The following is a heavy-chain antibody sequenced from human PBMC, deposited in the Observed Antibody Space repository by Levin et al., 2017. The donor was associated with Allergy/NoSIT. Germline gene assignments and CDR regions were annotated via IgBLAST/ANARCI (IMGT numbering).Heavy chain of an antibody. Sequence: GGSLRLSCKASGSTFNDYHLHWVRQVPGRSLEWMVGINPSGGSRSYARKFEGRVTMTSDTSTSTVYMELSGLTSDDTATYYCARTKYSSSYDWFDAWGQGTLVSVSS. J-gene: IGHJ5*02. CDR2: INPSGGSR. D-gene: IGHD4-11*01. CDR3: ARTKYSSSYDWFDA. CDR1: GSTFNDYH. V-gene: IGHV1-46*02.